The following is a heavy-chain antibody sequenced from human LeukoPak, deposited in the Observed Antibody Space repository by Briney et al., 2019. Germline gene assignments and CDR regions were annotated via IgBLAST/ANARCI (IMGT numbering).Heavy chain of an antibody. CDR2: IYNGGRT. V-gene: IGHV4-31*03. D-gene: IGHD3-22*01. CDR1: GGSISSGGYS. J-gene: IGHJ4*02. Sequence: PSETLSLTCTVSGGSISSGGYSWTWIRQHPGKGLEWIGYIYNGGRTYYNPSLMRRIGISLDASKNQFSLNVDSVTAADTAIYYCARDLTTAGYYWDWGQGTLVTVSS. CDR3: ARDLTTAGYYWD.